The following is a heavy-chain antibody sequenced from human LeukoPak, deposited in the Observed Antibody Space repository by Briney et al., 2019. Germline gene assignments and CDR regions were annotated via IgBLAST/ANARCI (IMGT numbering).Heavy chain of an antibody. CDR1: GYTFTSYG. D-gene: IGHD2-15*01. V-gene: IGHV1-18*01. CDR2: ISAYNGNT. CDR3: ARDGRFCSGGSCYRVWFDP. Sequence: ASVKVSCKASGYTFTSYGISWVRQAPGQGLEWMGWISAYNGNTNYAQKLQGRVTMTTDTSTSTAYMELRSLRSDDTAVYYCARDGRFCSGGSCYRVWFDPWGQGTLVTVSS. J-gene: IGHJ5*02.